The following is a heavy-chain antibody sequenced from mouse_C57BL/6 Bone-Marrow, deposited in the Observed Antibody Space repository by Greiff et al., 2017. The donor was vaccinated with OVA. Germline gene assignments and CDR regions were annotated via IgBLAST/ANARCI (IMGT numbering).Heavy chain of an antibody. CDR3: ARVITTWAMDY. D-gene: IGHD1-1*01. J-gene: IGHJ4*01. CDR2: INYDGSST. Sequence: EVHLVESEGGLVQPGSSMKLSCTASGFTFSDYYMAWVRQVPEKGLEWVANINYDGSSTYYLDSLKSRFIISRDNAKNILYLQMSSLKSEDTATYYCARVITTWAMDYWGQGTSVTVSS. V-gene: IGHV5-16*01. CDR1: GFTFSDYY.